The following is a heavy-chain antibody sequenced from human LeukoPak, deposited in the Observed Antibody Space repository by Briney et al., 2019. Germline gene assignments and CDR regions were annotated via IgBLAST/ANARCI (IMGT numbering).Heavy chain of an antibody. J-gene: IGHJ6*02. Sequence: GGSLRLSCAASGFTFSSYWMHWVRQAPGQGLVWVSRINNDGYSIGYADSVKGRFTISRDNAKNTLLLQVNSLRAEDTAVYYCARGGVAGGMDVWGQGTTVTVSS. CDR2: INNDGYSI. V-gene: IGHV3-74*01. CDR1: GFTFSSYW. CDR3: ARGGVAGGMDV. D-gene: IGHD6-19*01.